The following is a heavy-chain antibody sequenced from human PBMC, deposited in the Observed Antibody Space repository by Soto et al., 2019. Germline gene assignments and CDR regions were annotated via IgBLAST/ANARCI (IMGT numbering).Heavy chain of an antibody. D-gene: IGHD1-26*01. J-gene: IGHJ3*02. CDR3: ARAFTIVGTVAFYI. Sequence: GESLKISCKGSVYYFTSHWIGWVRQMPGKGLEWMGIIYPGDSDTRYSPSFQGQVTISADKSISTAYLEWSSLKAPDTAMYYCARAFTIVGTVAFYIWGQGTLVTVSS. V-gene: IGHV5-51*01. CDR1: VYYFTSHW. CDR2: IYPGDSDT.